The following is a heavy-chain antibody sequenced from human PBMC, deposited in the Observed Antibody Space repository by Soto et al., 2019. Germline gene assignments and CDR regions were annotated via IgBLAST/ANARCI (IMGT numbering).Heavy chain of an antibody. CDR2: YSGST. J-gene: IGHJ4*02. V-gene: IGHV4-61*08. D-gene: IGHD3-16*01. CDR1: GGSISSGGYS. CDR3: GTYSSGGGGRGY. Sequence: SETLSLTCAVSGGSISSGGYSWNWIRQPPGKGLEWIGDYSGSTNYNPSLKSRVTISVDTSKNQFSLKLSSVTAADTAVYFCGTYSSGGGGRGYWGQGTLVTVSS.